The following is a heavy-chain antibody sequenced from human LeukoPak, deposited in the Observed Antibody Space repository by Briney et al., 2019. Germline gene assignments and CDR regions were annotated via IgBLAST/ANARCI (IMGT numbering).Heavy chain of an antibody. Sequence: ASVKVSCKVSGYTLTEFSMHWVRQAPGQGLEWMGIINPSGGSTSYAQKFQGRVTMTRDTSTSTVYMELSSLRSEDTAVYYCARDSTSSFVVVVAAYWGQGTLVTVSS. CDR2: INPSGGST. V-gene: IGHV1-46*01. CDR1: GYTLTEFS. J-gene: IGHJ4*02. D-gene: IGHD2-15*01. CDR3: ARDSTSSFVVVVAAY.